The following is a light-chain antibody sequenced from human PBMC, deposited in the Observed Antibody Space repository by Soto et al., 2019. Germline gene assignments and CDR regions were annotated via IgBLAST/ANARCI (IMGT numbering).Light chain of an antibody. J-gene: IGKJ1*01. CDR3: QQTDSTPQT. V-gene: IGKV1-39*01. Sequence: DIQMTQSPSSLSASVGDRVTISCRARQSIRKYVSWYHQKPGTAPKLLIRAASTLQSGVPSRFSGSGSGRDFTLTISSLQIEDFATYFCQQTDSTPQTFGQGTNVEI. CDR2: AAS. CDR1: QSIRKY.